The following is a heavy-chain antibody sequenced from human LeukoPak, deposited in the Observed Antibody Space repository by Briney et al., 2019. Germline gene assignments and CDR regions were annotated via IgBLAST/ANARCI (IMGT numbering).Heavy chain of an antibody. Sequence: ASVKVSCKASGYTFTSYYIHWVRQAPGQGLEWVGLINPDTGGAKYAQKFQGRVTMTRDTSISTAYMELSRPTSDDTAVYFCARGEELWFDYWGQGTLVTVSS. J-gene: IGHJ4*02. CDR3: ARGEELWFDY. D-gene: IGHD5-18*01. CDR1: GYTFTSYY. V-gene: IGHV1-2*02. CDR2: INPDTGGA.